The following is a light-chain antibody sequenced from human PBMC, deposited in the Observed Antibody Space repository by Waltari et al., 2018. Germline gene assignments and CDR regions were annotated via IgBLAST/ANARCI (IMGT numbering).Light chain of an antibody. Sequence: EIVLTQSPGTLSWSPGERATISGRASQSVTRISLTRNQQKLGQAPRLLIYGTSSRATAIPDRFSGSGSGTDFTLTISRLEPEDFAVYYCQQYDGEVVTFGGGTKVEI. CDR2: GTS. V-gene: IGKV3-20*01. CDR1: QSVTRIS. CDR3: QQYDGEVVT. J-gene: IGKJ4*01.